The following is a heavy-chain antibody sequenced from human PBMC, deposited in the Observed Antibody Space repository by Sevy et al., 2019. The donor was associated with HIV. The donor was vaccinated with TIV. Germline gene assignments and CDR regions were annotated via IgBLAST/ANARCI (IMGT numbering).Heavy chain of an antibody. J-gene: IGHJ3*02. CDR3: ARDAGDGEDGNDAFDI. CDR2: IWYDGSNK. Sequence: GGSLRLSCAASGFTFSSYGMHWVRQAPGKGLEWVAVIWYDGSNKYYADSVEGRFTISRDNSKNTLYLQMNSLRAEDTAVYYCARDAGDGEDGNDAFDIWGQGTMVTVSS. V-gene: IGHV3-33*01. CDR1: GFTFSSYG. D-gene: IGHD6-6*01.